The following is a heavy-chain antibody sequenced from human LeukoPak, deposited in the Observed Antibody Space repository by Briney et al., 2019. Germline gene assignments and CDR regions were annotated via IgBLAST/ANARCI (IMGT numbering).Heavy chain of an antibody. CDR1: GGSISSYY. V-gene: IGHV4-4*07. CDR2: IYSTGSP. Sequence: SETLSLTCTVSGGSISSYYWSWIRQPAGKGLEWIGRIYSTGSPNYNPSLKSRVTMSVDTSKNQFSLRLRSVTAADTAVYYCARQIASAGTAGFDFWGQGAMVTVSS. J-gene: IGHJ4*02. CDR3: ARQIASAGTAGFDF. D-gene: IGHD6-13*01.